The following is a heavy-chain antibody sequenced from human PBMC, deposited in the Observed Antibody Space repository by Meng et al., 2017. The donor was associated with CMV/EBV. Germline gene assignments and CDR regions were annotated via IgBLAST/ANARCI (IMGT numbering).Heavy chain of an antibody. CDR2: INHSGST. V-gene: IGHV4-34*01. CDR1: GGSFSGYY. J-gene: IGHJ4*02. CDR3: ARGVGATGKADY. Sequence: HLQRRGAGLLNTSETLSPICALYGGSFSGYYWSWIRQPPGKGLEWIGEINHSGSTNYHPSLKSRVTISVATSKNQLSLKLSSVTAADTAVYXCARGVGATGKADYWGQGTLVTVSS. D-gene: IGHD1-26*01.